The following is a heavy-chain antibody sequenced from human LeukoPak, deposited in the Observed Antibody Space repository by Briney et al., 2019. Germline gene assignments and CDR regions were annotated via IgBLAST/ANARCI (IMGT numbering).Heavy chain of an antibody. D-gene: IGHD1-1*01. CDR2: IKQDGSEK. CDR3: ARSDPELRQTHAFDI. J-gene: IGHJ3*02. CDR1: GFTFSSYG. V-gene: IGHV3-7*03. Sequence: EGSLRLSCAASGFTFSSYGMHWVRQAPGKGLEWVANIKQDGSEKYYVDSVKGRFTISRDNAKNSLYLQMNSLRAEDMALYYCARSDPELRQTHAFDIWGQGTMVTVSS.